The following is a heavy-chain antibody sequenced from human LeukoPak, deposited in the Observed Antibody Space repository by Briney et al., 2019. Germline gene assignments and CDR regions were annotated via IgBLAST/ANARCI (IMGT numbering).Heavy chain of an antibody. J-gene: IGHJ5*02. D-gene: IGHD3-10*01. CDR1: GYTFTSYY. CDR2: INPSGGST. CDR3: ARDARSGELYNWFDP. Sequence: ASVKVSCKASGYTFTSYYFHWVRQAPGQGLEWMGIINPSGGSTTYAQKFQDRVTMTRDMSTTTVYMELSRLRSDDTAVYYCARDARSGELYNWFDPWGQGTLVTVSS. V-gene: IGHV1-46*01.